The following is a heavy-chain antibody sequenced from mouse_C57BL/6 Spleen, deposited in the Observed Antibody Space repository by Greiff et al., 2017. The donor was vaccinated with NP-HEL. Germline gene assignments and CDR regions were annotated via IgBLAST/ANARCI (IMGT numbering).Heavy chain of an antibody. D-gene: IGHD1-1*01. CDR2: ISNGGGST. V-gene: IGHV5-12*01. CDR1: GFTFSDYY. Sequence: EVKLVESGGGLVQPGGSLKLSCAASGFTFSDYYMYWVRQTPEKKLEWVAYISNGGGSTYYPDTVKGRFTISRDNAKNTLYLQMSRLKSEDTAMYYCARQCDYYGSSWFAYWGQGTLVTVSA. J-gene: IGHJ3*01. CDR3: ARQCDYYGSSWFAY.